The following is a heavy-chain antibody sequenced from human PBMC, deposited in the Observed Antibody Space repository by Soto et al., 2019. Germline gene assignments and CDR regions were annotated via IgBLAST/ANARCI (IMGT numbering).Heavy chain of an antibody. CDR3: ARGFGYYYYGMDV. CDR1: GGSFSGYY. CDR2: INHSGST. J-gene: IGHJ6*02. V-gene: IGHV4-34*01. Sequence: SETLSLTCAVYGGSFSGYYWSWIRQPPGKGLEWIGEINHSGSTNYDPSLKSRVTISVDTSKNQFSLKLSSVTAADTAVYYCARGFGYYYYGMDVWGQGTTVTVSS. D-gene: IGHD3-16*01.